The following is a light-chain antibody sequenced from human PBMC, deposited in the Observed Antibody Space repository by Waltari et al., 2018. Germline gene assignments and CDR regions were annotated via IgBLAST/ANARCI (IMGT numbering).Light chain of an antibody. CDR2: WAS. Sequence: DIVMPQSQDSLAVSLGERATLNCKSVQSVLYSPNNKNYLAWDQQKPGQPPKRLINWASTRESGVADRFRGSGSGTDFTLTINSLQDEDVAVYYCQHYFNTPPAFGPGTKVEIK. V-gene: IGKV4-1*01. CDR3: QHYFNTPPA. CDR1: QSVLYSPNNKNY. J-gene: IGKJ3*01.